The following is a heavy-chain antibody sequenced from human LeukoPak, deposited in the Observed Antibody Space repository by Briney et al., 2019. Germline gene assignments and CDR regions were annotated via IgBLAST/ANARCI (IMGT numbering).Heavy chain of an antibody. CDR3: ARDGSRTPFDY. CDR1: GFSVSNNY. V-gene: IGHV3-66*02. J-gene: IGHJ4*02. Sequence: GSLRLSCVVSGFSVSNNYIIWVRQAPGNGLERVSVIYGDGRTSHSASVRGRFTISRDNSKNTLYLQMNSLRAEDTAVYYCARDGSRTPFDYWGQGTLVTVSS. CDR2: IYGDGRT. D-gene: IGHD1-26*01.